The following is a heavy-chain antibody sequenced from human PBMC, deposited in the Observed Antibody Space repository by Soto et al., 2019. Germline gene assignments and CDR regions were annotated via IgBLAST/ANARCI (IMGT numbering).Heavy chain of an antibody. J-gene: IGHJ6*02. Sequence: PSETLSLTFAVSGGSISSSNWWSWVRQPPGKGLEWIGEIYHSGSTNYNPSLKSRVTISVDKSKNQFSLKLSSVTAADTAVYYCAREPMVLGYGMDVWGQGSFGHRLL. D-gene: IGHD2-8*01. CDR3: AREPMVLGYGMDV. V-gene: IGHV4-4*02. CDR1: GGSISSSNW. CDR2: IYHSGST.